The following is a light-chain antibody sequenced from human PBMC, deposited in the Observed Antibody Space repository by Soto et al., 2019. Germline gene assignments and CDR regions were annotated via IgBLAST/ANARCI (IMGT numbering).Light chain of an antibody. Sequence: DIQMTQSPSSVSATAGDRVTITCRASQSISSWLAWYQQKPGKAPKLLIYDASSLESGVPSRFSGSGSGTEFTLTISSLQPDDFATYYCQQYNSYWTFGQGTKVDIK. V-gene: IGKV1-5*01. CDR1: QSISSW. CDR3: QQYNSYWT. CDR2: DAS. J-gene: IGKJ1*01.